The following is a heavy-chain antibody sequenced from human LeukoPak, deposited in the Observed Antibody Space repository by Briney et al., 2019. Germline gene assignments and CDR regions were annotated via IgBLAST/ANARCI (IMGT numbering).Heavy chain of an antibody. V-gene: IGHV1-24*01. CDR3: AVAPLLAYCGGDCYPSAEYFQH. CDR1: GYTLTELS. Sequence: ASVKVSCKVSGYTLTELSMHWVRQAPGKGLEWMGGFDPEDGETIYAQKFQGRVTMTEDTSTDTAYMEPSSLRSEDTAVYYCAVAPLLAYCGGDCYPSAEYFQHWGQGTLVTVSS. D-gene: IGHD2-21*02. CDR2: FDPEDGET. J-gene: IGHJ1*01.